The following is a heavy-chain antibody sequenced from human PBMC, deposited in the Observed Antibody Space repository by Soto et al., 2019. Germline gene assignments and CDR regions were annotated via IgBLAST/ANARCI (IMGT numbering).Heavy chain of an antibody. CDR2: MTGSGGDI. V-gene: IGHV3-23*01. D-gene: IGHD2-21*02. J-gene: IGHJ4*02. CDR1: GFTFSIYA. CDR3: AKDAVYGDGLWLAAN. Sequence: EVQLLESGGGLVQPGESLRLSCAASGFTFSIYAMMWVRQSPGKGQEWVAGMTGSGGDIRYADSVEGRFTICKDNSKNTLYLQMNSLRAEDTAMYYCAKDAVYGDGLWLAANWGQGTLVTVSS.